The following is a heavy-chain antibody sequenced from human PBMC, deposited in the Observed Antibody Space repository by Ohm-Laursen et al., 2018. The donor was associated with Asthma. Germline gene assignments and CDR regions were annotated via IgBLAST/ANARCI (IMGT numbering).Heavy chain of an antibody. V-gene: IGHV3-23*01. CDR3: ARVEYSSSSGFDY. Sequence: GSLRLSCTASGFTFSSYAMSWVRQAPGKGLEWVSAISGSGGSTYYADSVKGRFTISRDNSKNTLYLQMNSLRAEDTAVYYCARVEYSSSSGFDYWGQGTLVTVSS. J-gene: IGHJ4*02. D-gene: IGHD6-6*01. CDR1: GFTFSSYA. CDR2: ISGSGGST.